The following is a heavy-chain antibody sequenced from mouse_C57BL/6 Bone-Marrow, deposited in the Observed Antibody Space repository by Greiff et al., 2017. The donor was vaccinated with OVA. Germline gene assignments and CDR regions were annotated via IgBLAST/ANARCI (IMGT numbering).Heavy chain of an antibody. V-gene: IGHV5-4*01. CDR1: GFTFSSYA. J-gene: IGHJ4*01. CDR2: ISDGGSYT. CDR3: ARAPGSSLYAMDY. Sequence: EVQGVESGGGLVKPGGSLKLSCAASGFTFSSYAMSWVRQTPEKRLEWVATISDGGSYTYYPDNVKGRFTISRDNAKNNLYLQMSHLKSEDTAMYYCARAPGSSLYAMDYWGQGTSVTVSS. D-gene: IGHD1-1*01.